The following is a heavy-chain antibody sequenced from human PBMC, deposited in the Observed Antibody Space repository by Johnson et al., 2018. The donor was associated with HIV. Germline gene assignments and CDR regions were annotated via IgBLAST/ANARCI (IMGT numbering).Heavy chain of an antibody. CDR2: IKPDGSEK. V-gene: IGHV3-7*02. D-gene: IGHD1-26*01. Sequence: VQLVESGGGVVQPGGSLRLSCAASGFTFTSYGMHWVRQAPGKGLEWVANIKPDGSEKFFVDSVKGRFTLSRDNAKNSLYLQMNSLRAEDTAVYYCARYSGSYLPDAFDIWGQGTMVTVSS. J-gene: IGHJ3*02. CDR3: ARYSGSYLPDAFDI. CDR1: GFTFTSYG.